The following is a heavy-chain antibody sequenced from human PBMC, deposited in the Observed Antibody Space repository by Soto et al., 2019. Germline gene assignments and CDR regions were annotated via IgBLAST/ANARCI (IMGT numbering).Heavy chain of an antibody. D-gene: IGHD3-9*01. CDR1: GYTFTSYY. CDR3: ARGPINYDILTGIHEYYYYYMDV. J-gene: IGHJ6*03. Sequence: GASVKVSCKASGYTFTSYYMHWVRQAPGQGLEWMGIINPSGGSTSYAQKFQGRVTMTRDTSTSTVYMELSSLRSEDTAVYYCARGPINYDILTGIHEYYYYYMDVWGKGTTVTVSS. CDR2: INPSGGST. V-gene: IGHV1-46*03.